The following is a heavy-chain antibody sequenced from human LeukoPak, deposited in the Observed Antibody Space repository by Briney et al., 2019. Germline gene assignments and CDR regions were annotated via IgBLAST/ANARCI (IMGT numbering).Heavy chain of an antibody. Sequence: GSLRLSCAASGFTVSSNYMSWVRQAPGKGLEWVSVIYSGGSTYYADSVKGRFTISRDNSKNTLYLQMNSLRAEDTAVYYCASIGGSAAAGTEDYWGQGTLVTVSS. D-gene: IGHD6-13*01. CDR2: IYSGGST. CDR1: GFTVSSNY. CDR3: ASIGGSAAAGTEDY. V-gene: IGHV3-53*01. J-gene: IGHJ4*02.